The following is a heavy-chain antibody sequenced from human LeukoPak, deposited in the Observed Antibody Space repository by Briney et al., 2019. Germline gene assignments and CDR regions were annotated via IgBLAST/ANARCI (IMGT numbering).Heavy chain of an antibody. Sequence: GESLKISCAASGFTFNSYGMHWVRQAPGKGLEWVAFIRYDGSKSYFADSVKGRFALSRDNSKNTLYLQMSSLRPEDTAVYFCAKDGGSGSYFAFDIWGQGTMVTVSS. CDR2: IRYDGSKS. D-gene: IGHD1-26*01. V-gene: IGHV3-30*02. CDR1: GFTFNSYG. CDR3: AKDGGSGSYFAFDI. J-gene: IGHJ3*02.